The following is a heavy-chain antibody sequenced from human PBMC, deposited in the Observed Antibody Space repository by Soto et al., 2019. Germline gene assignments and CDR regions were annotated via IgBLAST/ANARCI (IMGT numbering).Heavy chain of an antibody. Sequence: QVQLQESGPGLVKPSQTLSLTCSVSGASISSGNYYWSWIRQHPGKGLEWIGYIYYTGSTYYNPCLGSRIPISEDMSNNHFSLRLSSVTAADTAVYYCARGREEAGGPFDYWGQGTLVTVSS. D-gene: IGHD3-10*01. CDR3: ARGREEAGGPFDY. V-gene: IGHV4-31*03. CDR2: IYYTGST. J-gene: IGHJ4*02. CDR1: GASISSGNYY.